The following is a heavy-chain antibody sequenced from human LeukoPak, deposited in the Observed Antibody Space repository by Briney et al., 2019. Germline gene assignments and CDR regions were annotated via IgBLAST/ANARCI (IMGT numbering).Heavy chain of an antibody. V-gene: IGHV3-30*02. CDR1: RFTFSSYG. CDR3: AKDIGGWFGELFDY. J-gene: IGHJ4*02. Sequence: GGSLRLSCAASRFTFSSYGMHWVRQAPGKGLEWVAFIRYDGSNKYYADSVKGRFTISRDNSKNTLYLQMNSLRAEDTAVYYCAKDIGGWFGELFDYWGQGTLVTVSS. CDR2: IRYDGSNK. D-gene: IGHD3-10*01.